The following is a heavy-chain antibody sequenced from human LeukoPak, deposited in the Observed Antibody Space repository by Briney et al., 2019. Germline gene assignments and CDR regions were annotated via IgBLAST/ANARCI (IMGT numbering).Heavy chain of an antibody. J-gene: IGHJ3*02. Sequence: GGSLRLSCAASGFTFSSNGMNLFRQTPGKGLEWVSFISSSSGSIYYAHSVKGRFTISRDNAKNSLHLHMDSLRVEDTAVYYCAKIDSYGSGSPYPNGAFDIWGQGTMATVSS. V-gene: IGHV3-21*01. CDR2: ISSSSGSI. D-gene: IGHD3-10*01. CDR3: AKIDSYGSGSPYPNGAFDI. CDR1: GFTFSSNG.